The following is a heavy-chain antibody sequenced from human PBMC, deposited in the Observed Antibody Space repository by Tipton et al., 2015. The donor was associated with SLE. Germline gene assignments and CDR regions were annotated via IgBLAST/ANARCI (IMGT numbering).Heavy chain of an antibody. V-gene: IGHV4-31*03. CDR3: ARDPPWGPFDF. D-gene: IGHD7-27*01. J-gene: IGHJ4*02. Sequence: TLSLTCTVSGGSIGNGNFYWSWIRQHPGKGLEWIGYINFSENTYYNPSLKSRVTISLDTSMNQFSLKLSSVTAADTAVYYCARDPPWGPFDFWGQGSLVTVSS. CDR1: GGSIGNGNFY. CDR2: INFSENT.